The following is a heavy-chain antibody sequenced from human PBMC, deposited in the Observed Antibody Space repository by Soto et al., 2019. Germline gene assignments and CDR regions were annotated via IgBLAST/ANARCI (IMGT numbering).Heavy chain of an antibody. CDR1: GYTFTTYG. J-gene: IGHJ4*02. Sequence: ASVKVSCKTSGYTFTTYGIIWLRQAPGQHLEWLGWISTRNGDTNYAQRFQGRVTLTTDTSTSTAYMELKDLRSDDTAVYFCARVMLLPNPAADFWGRGTQVTVSS. CDR2: ISTRNGDT. V-gene: IGHV1-18*04. CDR3: ARVMLLPNPAADF. D-gene: IGHD2-21*01.